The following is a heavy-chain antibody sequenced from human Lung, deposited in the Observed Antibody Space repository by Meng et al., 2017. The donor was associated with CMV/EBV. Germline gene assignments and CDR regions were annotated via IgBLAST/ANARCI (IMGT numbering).Heavy chain of an antibody. CDR1: GFTFTNYW. CDR2: INEAGSGK. CDR3: AREYWGPDY. D-gene: IGHD7-27*01. V-gene: IGHV3-7*01. Sequence: GESLKISCAASGFTFTNYWMTWVRQAPGKGLEWVGNINEAGSGKHYVDSVKGRFTMSRDNAKNSVYLQMNGLRADDTAVYFCAREYWGPDYWGQGTLVTVSS. J-gene: IGHJ4*02.